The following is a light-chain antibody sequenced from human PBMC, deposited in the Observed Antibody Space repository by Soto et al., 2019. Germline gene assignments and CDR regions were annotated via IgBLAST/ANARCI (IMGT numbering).Light chain of an antibody. J-gene: IGLJ1*01. CDR3: SSYRSSSTLGV. V-gene: IGLV2-14*03. CDR1: SSDVGGYKY. CDR2: DVS. Sequence: QSALTQPASVSGSPGQSITISCTGTSSDVGGYKYVSWYQQHPGKAPKLMIYDVSNRPSGVSNRFSGSKSGNTASLTISGLQAEDEADYYCSSYRSSSTLGVFGTGTKLTVL.